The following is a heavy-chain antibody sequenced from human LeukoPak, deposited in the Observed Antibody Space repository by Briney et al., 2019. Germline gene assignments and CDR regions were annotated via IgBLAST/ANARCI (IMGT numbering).Heavy chain of an antibody. CDR1: GGSISSSTYY. Sequence: SETLSLTCTVSGGSISSSTYYGGWIRQPPGKGLEWIGSIFYSGNTYYNPSLKSRVTISIDTSKNQFSLKLSSVTAADTAVYYCARANGYGLLDCWGQGTLVTVSS. CDR2: IFYSGNT. J-gene: IGHJ4*02. V-gene: IGHV4-39*07. CDR3: ARANGYGLLDC. D-gene: IGHD5-18*01.